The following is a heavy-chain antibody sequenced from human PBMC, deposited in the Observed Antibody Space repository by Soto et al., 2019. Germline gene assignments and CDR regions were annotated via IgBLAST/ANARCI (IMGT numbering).Heavy chain of an antibody. V-gene: IGHV1-18*01. CDR2: ISAYNGNT. J-gene: IGHJ5*02. CDR3: ARCTEGSSWYPYVPTRDNWFDP. CDR1: GYTFTNSG. D-gene: IGHD6-13*01. Sequence: GASVKVSCTASGYTFTNSGIIWVRQAPGQGLEWLGWISAYNGNTDYAQKFQGRVTMTTDTSTSTAYMELRSLRSDDTAVYYCARCTEGSSWYPYVPTRDNWFDPWGQGTLVTVSS.